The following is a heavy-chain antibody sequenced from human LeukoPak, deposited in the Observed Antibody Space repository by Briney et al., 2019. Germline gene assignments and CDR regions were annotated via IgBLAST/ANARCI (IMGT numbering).Heavy chain of an antibody. CDR1: GESFSGYY. CDR2: INHSGST. J-gene: IGHJ5*02. D-gene: IGHD2-2*01. V-gene: IGHV4-34*01. Sequence: SETLSLTCAVYGESFSGYYWSWIRQPPGKGLEWIGEINHSGSTNYNPSLKSRVTISVDTSKNQFSLKLSSVTAADTAVYYCARGRYCSSTSCYYNWFDPWGQGTLVTVSS. CDR3: ARGRYCSSTSCYYNWFDP.